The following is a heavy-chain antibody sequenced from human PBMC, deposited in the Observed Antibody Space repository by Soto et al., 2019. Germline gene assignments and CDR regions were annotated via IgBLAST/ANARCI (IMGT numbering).Heavy chain of an antibody. CDR1: GGSISSGGYS. CDR3: ARVPARLGAFDV. CDR2: IYDSGSS. J-gene: IGHJ3*01. D-gene: IGHD2-2*01. V-gene: IGHV4-30-2*01. Sequence: PSETLSLTCAVSGGSISSGGYSWSWIRQPPWKGLEWVGYIYDSGSSYYNPSLKSRVSISLDRSKNQFSLKLSSVTAADTAVYYCARVPARLGAFDVWGQGXMVTV.